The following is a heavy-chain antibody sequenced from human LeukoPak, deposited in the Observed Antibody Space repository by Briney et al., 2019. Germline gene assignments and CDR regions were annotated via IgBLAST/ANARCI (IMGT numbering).Heavy chain of an antibody. J-gene: IGHJ4*02. CDR1: EFSSYS. CDR3: ARGWLGSSSEGFGY. Sequence: GGSLRLSCAASEFSSYSMNWVRQAPGKGLEWVSYISSSSSTIYYADSVKGRFTISRDNAKNSLYLQMNSLRAEDTAVYYCARGWLGSSSEGFGYWGQGTLVAVSS. V-gene: IGHV3-48*01. D-gene: IGHD6-6*01. CDR2: ISSSSSTI.